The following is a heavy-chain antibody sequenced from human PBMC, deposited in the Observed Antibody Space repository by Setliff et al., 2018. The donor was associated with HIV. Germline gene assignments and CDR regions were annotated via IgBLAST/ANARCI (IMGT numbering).Heavy chain of an antibody. J-gene: IGHJ4*02. CDR2: IYHRGST. Sequence: SETLSLTCTVSGASITTDTYYWAWIRQPPGKGLEWIGSIYHRGSTHHNPSLKSRVTFSVDTSKNQFSLKLSSATAADTAVYHCARHRDGGTYPLDYWGQGTLVTVSS. D-gene: IGHD1-26*01. CDR3: ARHRDGGTYPLDY. V-gene: IGHV4-39*01. CDR1: GASITTDTYY.